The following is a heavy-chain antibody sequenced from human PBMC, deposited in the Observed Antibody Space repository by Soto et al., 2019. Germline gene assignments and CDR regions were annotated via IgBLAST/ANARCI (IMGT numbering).Heavy chain of an antibody. V-gene: IGHV4-59*01. CDR2: VYYTGST. J-gene: IGHJ4*02. D-gene: IGHD6-19*01. Sequence: SETLSLTCIVSGGSISGSYWSWIRQSPGNGLEWLGYVYYTGSTNYSPSLRSRVSISVDTSKNEFSLRLSAVTAADTAVYFCARSVAVPGAHIDYWGQGTQVTVSS. CDR3: ARSVAVPGAHIDY. CDR1: GGSISGSY.